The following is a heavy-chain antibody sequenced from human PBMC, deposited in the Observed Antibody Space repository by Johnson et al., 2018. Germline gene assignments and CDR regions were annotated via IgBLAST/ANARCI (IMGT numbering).Heavy chain of an antibody. Sequence: QVQLVESGGGVVQPGRSLRLSCAASGFTFNRYPMHWVRQAPGKGLEWVALISYDGSNKYYADSVKARFTISRDNSKNTLYLQMNSLRAEDTAVYYCARGDYGDYSMDVWGKGTTVTVSS. V-gene: IGHV3-30-3*01. CDR1: GFTFNRYP. D-gene: IGHD4-17*01. J-gene: IGHJ6*04. CDR2: ISYDGSNK. CDR3: ARGDYGDYSMDV.